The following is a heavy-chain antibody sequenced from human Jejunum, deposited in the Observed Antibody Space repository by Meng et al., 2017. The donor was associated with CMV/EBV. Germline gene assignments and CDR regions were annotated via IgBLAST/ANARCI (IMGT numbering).Heavy chain of an antibody. D-gene: IGHD5-12*01. Sequence: TFSSYSMSWVRQAPWKGLEWVSTTSASGGTTSYADSVKGRFTVSRDSSKNTLYLQMDSLRADDTAVYYCAREPGRGYSGYDRYFDYWGQGTLVTVSS. CDR3: AREPGRGYSGYDRYFDY. J-gene: IGHJ4*02. CDR2: TSASGGTT. CDR1: TFSSYS. V-gene: IGHV3-23*01.